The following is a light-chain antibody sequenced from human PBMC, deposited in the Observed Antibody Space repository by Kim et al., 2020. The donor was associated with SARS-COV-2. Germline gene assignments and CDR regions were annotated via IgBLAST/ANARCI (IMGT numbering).Light chain of an antibody. Sequence: QSALTQPASVSGSPGQSITISCTGTSSDVGDNNYVSWYQQYPGKAPKLIIYDVTKRPSGVSNRFSGSKSGNTASLTISGLQAEDEAIYYCNSYTTSSTWVFGGGTKLTVL. CDR2: DVT. CDR3: NSYTTSSTWV. J-gene: IGLJ3*02. V-gene: IGLV2-14*01. CDR1: SSDVGDNNY.